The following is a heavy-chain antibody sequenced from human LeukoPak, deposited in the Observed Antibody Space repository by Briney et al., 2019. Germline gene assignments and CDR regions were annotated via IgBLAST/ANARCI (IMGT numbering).Heavy chain of an antibody. CDR1: GGTFSSYA. Sequence: ASVKVSCKASGGTFSSYAISWVRQAPGQGLEWMGIINPSGGSTSYAQKFQGRVTMTRDTSTSTVYMELSSLRSEDTAVYYCARDGFSSGRNFDYWGQGTLVTVSS. V-gene: IGHV1-46*01. CDR3: ARDGFSSGRNFDY. J-gene: IGHJ4*02. CDR2: INPSGGST. D-gene: IGHD3-10*01.